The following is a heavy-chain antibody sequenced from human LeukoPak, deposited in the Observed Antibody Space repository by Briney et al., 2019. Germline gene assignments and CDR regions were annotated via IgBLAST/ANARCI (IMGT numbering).Heavy chain of an antibody. CDR2: IYYSGST. CDR3: ARDGLNTMVRGKIHYNYMDV. D-gene: IGHD3-10*01. V-gene: IGHV4-59*12. J-gene: IGHJ6*03. Sequence: GSLRLSCAASGFTFTSYTMNWVRQAPGKGLEWIGYIYYSGSTNYNPSLKSRVTISVDTSKNQFSLKLSSVTAADTAVYYCARDGLNTMVRGKIHYNYMDVWGKGTTVSISS. CDR1: GFTFTSYT.